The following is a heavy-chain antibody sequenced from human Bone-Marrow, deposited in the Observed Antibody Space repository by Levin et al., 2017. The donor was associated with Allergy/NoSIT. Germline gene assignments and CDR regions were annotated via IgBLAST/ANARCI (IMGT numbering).Heavy chain of an antibody. J-gene: IGHJ4*02. V-gene: IGHV3-11*01. CDR2: IRSSGTPI. CDR3: AWGDGAGAEH. D-gene: IGHD3-16*01. CDR1: GFTFSNYY. Sequence: GESLKISCAASGFTFSNYYMSWTRQAPGKGLEWVSYIRSSGTPIYFADSVRGRFSISRDDATNSLYLQMNSLRADDTAMYFCAWGDGAGAEHWGQGTLVAVSS.